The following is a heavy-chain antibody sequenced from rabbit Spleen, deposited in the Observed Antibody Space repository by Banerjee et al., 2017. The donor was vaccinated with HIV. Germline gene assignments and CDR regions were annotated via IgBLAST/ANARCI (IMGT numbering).Heavy chain of an antibody. CDR2: IDPIFSDT. D-gene: IGHD1-1*01. V-gene: IGHV1S40*01. Sequence: KESGGGLVKPGASLTLTCTASGFSFSSSYYMYWVRQAPGKGLEWIGYIDPIFSDTYYASWAKSRSAITRNTNQNTVSLEMNSLTAADTATYFCARNYVNAFDPWGPGTLVTVS. J-gene: IGHJ2*01. CDR3: ARNYVNAFDP. CDR1: GFSFSSSYY.